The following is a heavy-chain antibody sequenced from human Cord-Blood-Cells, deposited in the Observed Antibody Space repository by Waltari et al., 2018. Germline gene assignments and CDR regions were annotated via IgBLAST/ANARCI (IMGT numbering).Heavy chain of an antibody. J-gene: IGHJ4*02. D-gene: IGHD2-2*01. CDR1: GFPFSRSH. Sequence: EVQLVASGGGLVKPGGSLSLSCAASGFPFSRSHISWVREASGKGLEWVSSISSSTSYRYYADSVKGRFTISRDNAKNSLYLQMNSLRAEDTAVYYCARDSWSSTSPYYFDYWGQGTLVTVSS. V-gene: IGHV3-21*01. CDR2: ISSSTSYR. CDR3: ARDSWSSTSPYYFDY.